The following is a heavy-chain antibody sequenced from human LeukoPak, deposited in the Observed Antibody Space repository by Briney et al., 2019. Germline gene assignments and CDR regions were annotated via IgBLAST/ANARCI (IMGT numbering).Heavy chain of an antibody. CDR1: GFTFSSYA. V-gene: IGHV3-30-3*01. J-gene: IGHJ6*02. D-gene: IGHD3-10*01. CDR3: ARVGTRGLYYYGMDV. Sequence: GRSLRLSCAASGFTFSSYAMHWVRQAPGKGLEWVAVISYDGSNKYYADSVKGRFTISRDNSKNTLYLQMNSLRAEDTAVYYCARVGTRGLYYYGMDVWGQGTTVTVSS. CDR2: ISYDGSNK.